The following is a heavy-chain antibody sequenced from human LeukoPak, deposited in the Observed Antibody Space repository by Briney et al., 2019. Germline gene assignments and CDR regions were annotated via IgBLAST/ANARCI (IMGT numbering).Heavy chain of an antibody. D-gene: IGHD6-19*01. CDR1: GFTVSSNF. V-gene: IGHV3-66*01. CDR3: AKAADVVAGTGGWFDP. CDR2: IYSGGTT. J-gene: IGHJ5*02. Sequence: GGSLRLSCAASGFTVSSNFMSWVRQAPGKGLEWVSVIYSGGTTHYADSVKGRFTISRDNSKNTLYLQMNSLRAEDTAVYYCAKAADVVAGTGGWFDPWGQGTLVTVSS.